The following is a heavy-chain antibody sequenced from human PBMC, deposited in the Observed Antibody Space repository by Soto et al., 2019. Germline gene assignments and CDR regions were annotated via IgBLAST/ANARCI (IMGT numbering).Heavy chain of an antibody. CDR2: LNDRGST. CDR1: GGSFSGYY. D-gene: IGHD3-10*01. V-gene: IGHV4-34*01. CDR3: ARGRGGVQH. Sequence: QVQLQQWGAGLLKPSETLSLTCAVYGGSFSGYYCSWIRQPPGKGLEWIGELNDRGSTNYNASLKSRVSISVDTSKNQCSLKLSSVTAADTAVYYCARGRGGVQHWGQGTLVTVSS. J-gene: IGHJ1*01.